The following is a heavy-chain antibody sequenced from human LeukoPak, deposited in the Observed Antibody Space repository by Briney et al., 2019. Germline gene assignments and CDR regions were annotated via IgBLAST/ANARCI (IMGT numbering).Heavy chain of an antibody. D-gene: IGHD3-16*02. Sequence: GGSLRLSCAASGFTFSSYWMSWVRQAPGKGLEWLANIKQDGSEKFHADSVKGRFTISRDNAKNSLFLQTNSLRAGDTAVYYCARVKEDFDWGSYHLDHWGQGILVTVSS. CDR1: GFTFSSYW. J-gene: IGHJ4*02. CDR2: IKQDGSEK. CDR3: ARVKEDFDWGSYHLDH. V-gene: IGHV3-7*01.